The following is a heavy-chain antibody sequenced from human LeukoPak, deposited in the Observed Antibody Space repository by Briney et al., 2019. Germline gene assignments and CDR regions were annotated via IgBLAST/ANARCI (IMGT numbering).Heavy chain of an antibody. CDR1: DYAFSDYG. CDR3: ARSSSWDYYFDY. Sequence: ASVKVSCKTSDYAFSDYGISWLRQAPGQGLEWMGWINPNSGGTNYAQKFQGRVTMTRDTSISTAYMELSRLRSDDTAVYYCARSSSWDYYFDYWGQGTLVTVSS. J-gene: IGHJ4*02. CDR2: INPNSGGT. V-gene: IGHV1-2*02. D-gene: IGHD6-13*01.